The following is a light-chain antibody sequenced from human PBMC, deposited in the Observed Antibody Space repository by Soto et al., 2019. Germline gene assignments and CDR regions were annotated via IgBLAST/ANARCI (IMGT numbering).Light chain of an antibody. Sequence: QSALTQPRSVSGSPGQSVTISCTGTSSDVGGYNYVSWYQQHPGKAPKLMIYDVTKRPSGVPHRFSGSKSGNTASLTISGLQAEDEADYFCCSYAGTYTFVLFGGGTKLTVL. J-gene: IGLJ2*01. CDR1: SSDVGGYNY. CDR2: DVT. CDR3: CSYAGTYTFVL. V-gene: IGLV2-11*01.